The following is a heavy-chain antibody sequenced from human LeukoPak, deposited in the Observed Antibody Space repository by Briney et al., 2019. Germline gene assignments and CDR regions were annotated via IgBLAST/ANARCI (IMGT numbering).Heavy chain of an antibody. CDR1: GGSIGSSSYY. CDR2: IYYSGST. CDR3: ARDLYSAVEGY. Sequence: PSETLSLTCTVSGGSIGSSSYYWGWIRQPPGKGLEWIGSIYYSGSTYYNPSLKSRVTISVDTSKNQFSLKLSSVTAADTAVYYCARDLYSAVEGYWGQGTLVTVSS. V-gene: IGHV4-39*07. J-gene: IGHJ4*02. D-gene: IGHD1-26*01.